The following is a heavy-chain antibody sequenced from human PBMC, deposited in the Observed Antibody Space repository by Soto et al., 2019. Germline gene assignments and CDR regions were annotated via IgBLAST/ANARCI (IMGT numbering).Heavy chain of an antibody. J-gene: IGHJ4*02. CDR1: GFSISXYY. CDR2: IYYRGTT. D-gene: IGHD6-6*01. Sequence: XXXSLTCTFSGFSISXYYWIWIRQPTGKGLEWFGVIYYRGTTTYTPPLKIRVPISLDTSKNHFSLKLSSVPPADPPVYYCAGGIAARPLGYWGQGPLVTVS. V-gene: IGHV4-59*12. CDR3: AGGIAARPLGY.